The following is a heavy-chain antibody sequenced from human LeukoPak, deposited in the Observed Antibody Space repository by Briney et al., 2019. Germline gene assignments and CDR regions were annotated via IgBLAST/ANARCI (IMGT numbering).Heavy chain of an antibody. CDR2: IYYSGNT. V-gene: IGHV4-39*01. D-gene: IGHD2-15*01. J-gene: IGHJ4*02. CDR1: GGSISSSGYY. CDR3: ARQECSGGSCYAFDY. Sequence: KPSETLSLTCTVSGGSISSSGYYWGWIRQPPGKGLEWIGSIYYSGNTYYNASLKSRVTISVDTSKNQFSLRLNSVTAADTAVYYCARQECSGGSCYAFDYWGQGTLVTVSS.